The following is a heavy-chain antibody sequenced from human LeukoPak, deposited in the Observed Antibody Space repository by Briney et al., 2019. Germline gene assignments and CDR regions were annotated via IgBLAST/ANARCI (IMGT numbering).Heavy chain of an antibody. CDR1: GFTFSTSW. CDR3: ARGLTGDY. Sequence: GGSLRLSCAASGFTFSTSWMNWVRQAPGKGLEWVAMITQEESERYYVDSVKGRFIISRDNVKSSLYLQMNSLRAEDTAVYYCARGLTGDYWGQGTLVTVSS. CDR2: ITQEESER. J-gene: IGHJ4*02. V-gene: IGHV3-7*04. D-gene: IGHD7-27*01.